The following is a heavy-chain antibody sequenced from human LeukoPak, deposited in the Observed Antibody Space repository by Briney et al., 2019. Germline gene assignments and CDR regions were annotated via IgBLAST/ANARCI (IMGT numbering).Heavy chain of an antibody. V-gene: IGHV4-34*01. CDR3: ARSYNWNCGLDPYYYYYMDV. CDR2: INHSGST. CDR1: GGSFSGYY. D-gene: IGHD1-7*01. Sequence: SETLSLTCAVYGGSFSGYYWSWIRQPPGKGLEWIGEINHSGSTNYNPSLKSRVTISVDTSKNQFSLKLSSVTAADTAVYYCARSYNWNCGLDPYYYYYMDVWGKGTTVTVSS. J-gene: IGHJ6*03.